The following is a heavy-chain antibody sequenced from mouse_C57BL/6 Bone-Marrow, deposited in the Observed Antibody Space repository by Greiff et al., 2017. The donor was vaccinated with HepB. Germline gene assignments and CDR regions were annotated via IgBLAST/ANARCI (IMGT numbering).Heavy chain of an antibody. D-gene: IGHD5-5*01. CDR3: ARNRAYLYIRDYAMDY. Sequence: QVQLKESGPGLVQPSQSLSITCTVSGFSLTSYGVHWVRQSPGKGLEWLGVIWSGGSTDYNAAFISRLSISKDNSKSQVFFKMNSLQADDTAIYYCARNRAYLYIRDYAMDYWGQGTSVTVSS. J-gene: IGHJ4*01. CDR1: GFSLTSYG. CDR2: IWSGGST. V-gene: IGHV2-2*01.